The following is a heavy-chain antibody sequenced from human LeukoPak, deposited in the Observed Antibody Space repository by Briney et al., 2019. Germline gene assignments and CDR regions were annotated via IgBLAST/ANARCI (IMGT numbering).Heavy chain of an antibody. J-gene: IGHJ3*02. V-gene: IGHV3-21*01. Sequence: GGSLRLSCAASGFTFSSYSMNWVRQAPGKGLEWVSSISSSSSYIYYADSVKGRFTISRDNAKNSLYLQMNSLRAEDTAVYYCARDCGGDCYAFDIWGQGTMVTVSS. CDR1: GFTFSSYS. D-gene: IGHD2-21*02. CDR2: ISSSSSYI. CDR3: ARDCGGDCYAFDI.